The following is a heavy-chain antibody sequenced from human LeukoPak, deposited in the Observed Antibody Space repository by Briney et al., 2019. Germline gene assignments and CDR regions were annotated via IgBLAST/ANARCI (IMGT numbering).Heavy chain of an antibody. D-gene: IGHD2-8*01. J-gene: IGHJ4*02. CDR2: ISYDGYNI. CDR1: GFTFSSYA. Sequence: HPGGSLRLSCAASGFTFSSYAIHWVRQAPDKGLEWVATISYDGYNIYYADSVKGRFTISRDNSKNTLYLQMNSLRSEDTALYYCARGTNGDYWGQGTLVTVSS. CDR3: ARGTNGDY. V-gene: IGHV3-30-3*01.